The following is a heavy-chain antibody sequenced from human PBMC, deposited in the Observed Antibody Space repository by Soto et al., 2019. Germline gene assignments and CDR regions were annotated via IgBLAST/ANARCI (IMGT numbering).Heavy chain of an antibody. CDR2: ISSSGSTI. CDR1: GFTFSDYY. Sequence: GGSLRLSCAASGFTFSDYYMSWIRQAPGKGLEWVSYISSSGSTIYYADSVKGRFTISRDNAKNSLYLQMNSLRAEDTAVYYCARHSSSWLAYYYYYMDVWGKGTTVTVSS. D-gene: IGHD6-13*01. CDR3: ARHSSSWLAYYYYYMDV. V-gene: IGHV3-11*01. J-gene: IGHJ6*03.